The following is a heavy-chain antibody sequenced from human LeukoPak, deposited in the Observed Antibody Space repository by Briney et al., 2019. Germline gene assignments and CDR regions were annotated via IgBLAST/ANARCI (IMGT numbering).Heavy chain of an antibody. CDR2: IYYSGSI. CDR3: ARVVGYYDSSGLPDAFDI. J-gene: IGHJ3*02. CDR1: GGSISSGGYH. Sequence: SETLSLTCTVSGGSISSGGYHWSWIRQHPGKGLEWIGYIYYSGSIYYNPSLKSRVTISVDTSKNQFSLKLSSVTAADTAVYYCARVVGYYDSSGLPDAFDIWGQGTMVTVSS. V-gene: IGHV4-31*03. D-gene: IGHD3-22*01.